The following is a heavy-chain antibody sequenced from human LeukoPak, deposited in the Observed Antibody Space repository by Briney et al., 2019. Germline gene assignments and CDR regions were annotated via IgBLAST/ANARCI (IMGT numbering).Heavy chain of an antibody. CDR3: AKLSVVVAASSLQFDY. J-gene: IGHJ4*02. Sequence: VGSLRLSCAASGFTFSSYWMTWVRLASGKGLEWVAVISYDGSNKYYADSVKGRFTISKDNSKNTLYLQMNSLRAEDTAVYYCAKLSVVVAASSLQFDYWGQGTLVTVSS. D-gene: IGHD2-15*01. CDR2: ISYDGSNK. CDR1: GFTFSSYW. V-gene: IGHV3-30*18.